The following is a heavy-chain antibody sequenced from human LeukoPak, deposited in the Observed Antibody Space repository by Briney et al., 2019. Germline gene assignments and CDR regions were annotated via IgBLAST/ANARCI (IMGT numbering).Heavy chain of an antibody. D-gene: IGHD3-16*02. Sequence: SETLSLTCTVSGGSISSSSYYWGWIRQPPGTGLEWIGSIYYSGSTYYNPSLKSRVTISVDTSKNQFSLKLSSVTAADTAVYYCARHNAMITFGGVIASYYFDYWGQGTLVTVSS. J-gene: IGHJ4*02. V-gene: IGHV4-39*01. CDR2: IYYSGST. CDR1: GGSISSSSYY. CDR3: ARHNAMITFGGVIASYYFDY.